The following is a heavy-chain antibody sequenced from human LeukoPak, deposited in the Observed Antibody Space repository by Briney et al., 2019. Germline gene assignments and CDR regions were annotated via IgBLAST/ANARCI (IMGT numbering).Heavy chain of an antibody. Sequence: GASVKVSCKASSYTFTSYGISWVRQAPGQGLEWMGWISAYNGNTNYAQKLQGRVTMTTDTSTGTAYMELRSLRSDDTAVYYCARDTYGDYSYYFDYWGQGTLVTVSS. D-gene: IGHD4-17*01. CDR3: ARDTYGDYSYYFDY. J-gene: IGHJ4*02. V-gene: IGHV1-18*04. CDR2: ISAYNGNT. CDR1: SYTFTSYG.